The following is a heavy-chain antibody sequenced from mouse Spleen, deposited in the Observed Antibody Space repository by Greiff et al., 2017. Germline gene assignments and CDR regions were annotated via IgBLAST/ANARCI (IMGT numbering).Heavy chain of an antibody. CDR1: GFSLTSYG. V-gene: IGHV2-6*01. D-gene: IGHD2-2*01. CDR3: ASRMVTTDGFAY. Sequence: VKLVESGPGLVAPSQSLSITCTVSGFSLTSYGVDWVRQSPGKGLEWLGVIWGGGSTNYNSALKSRLSISKDNSKSQVFLKMNSLQTDDTAMYYCASRMVTTDGFAYWGQGTLVTVSA. CDR2: IWGGGST. J-gene: IGHJ3*01.